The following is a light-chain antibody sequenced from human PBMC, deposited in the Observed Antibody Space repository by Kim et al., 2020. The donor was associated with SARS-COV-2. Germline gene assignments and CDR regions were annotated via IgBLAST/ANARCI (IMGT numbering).Light chain of an antibody. J-gene: IGLJ3*02. CDR3: NSRDSSGHHLV. Sequence: ALGQTVRITCQGGSLRSYYASWYQQSPGQAPLLVIYEKNNRPSGIPDRFSGSSSGNTASLTITGAQAEDEADYYCNSRDSSGHHLVFGGGTQLTVL. CDR2: EKN. CDR1: SLRSYY. V-gene: IGLV3-19*01.